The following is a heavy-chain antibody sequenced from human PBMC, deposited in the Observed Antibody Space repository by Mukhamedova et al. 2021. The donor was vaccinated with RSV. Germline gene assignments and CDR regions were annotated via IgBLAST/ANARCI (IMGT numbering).Heavy chain of an antibody. Sequence: QSTWGGLEWVSYITASGRTLSYADSVRGRFSISRDNAKNSLYLHMNSLRVEDTAISFCARDTSSPRASVPLDYWGPGTLVPVSS. CDR2: ITASGRTL. J-gene: IGHJ4*02. D-gene: IGHD2-2*01. V-gene: IGHV3-48*03. CDR3: ARDTSSPRASVPLDY.